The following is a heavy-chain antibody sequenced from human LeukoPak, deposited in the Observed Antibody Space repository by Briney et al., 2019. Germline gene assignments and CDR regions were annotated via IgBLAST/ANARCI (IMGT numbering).Heavy chain of an antibody. CDR3: ARRDDSYGQELDY. V-gene: IGHV3-23*01. CDR1: GWTFGSYA. J-gene: IGHJ4*02. Sequence: GGSLRLSCVASGWTFGSYAMYWVRRAPGKGPEWVWGITASGGGPSYADSVKGRFSISRDNYKNTLYLQMKRLRAEDTAVYDCARRDDSYGQELDYWGQGTLVTVSS. CDR2: ITASGGGP. D-gene: IGHD5-18*01.